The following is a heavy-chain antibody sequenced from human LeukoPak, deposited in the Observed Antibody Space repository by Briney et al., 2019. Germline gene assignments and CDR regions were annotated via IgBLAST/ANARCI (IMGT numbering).Heavy chain of an antibody. J-gene: IGHJ4*02. CDR1: GFTFSSYG. CDR3: ARDRRDGYNFFVY. CDR2: IWYDGSNK. D-gene: IGHD5-24*01. Sequence: QTGGSLRLSCAASGFTFSSYGMHWVRQAPGKGLEWVAVIWYDGSNKYYADSVKGRFTISRDNSKNTLYLQMNSLRAEDTAVYYCARDRRDGYNFFVYWGQGTLVTVSS. V-gene: IGHV3-33*01.